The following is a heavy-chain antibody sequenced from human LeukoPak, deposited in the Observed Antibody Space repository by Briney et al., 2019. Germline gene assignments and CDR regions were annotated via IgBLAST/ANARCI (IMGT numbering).Heavy chain of an antibody. Sequence: GESLKISCKGSGYSFTNYWIGWVRQMPGKGLEWMGIIYPGDSDTRYSPSFQGQVTISADKSISTAYLQWSSLKASDTAMYYCARLEYYYGSGSTDWGQGTLVTVSS. V-gene: IGHV5-51*01. J-gene: IGHJ4*02. CDR2: IYPGDSDT. CDR3: ARLEYYYGSGSTD. D-gene: IGHD3-10*01. CDR1: GYSFTNYW.